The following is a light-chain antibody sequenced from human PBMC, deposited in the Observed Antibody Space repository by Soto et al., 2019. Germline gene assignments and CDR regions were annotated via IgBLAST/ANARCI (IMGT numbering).Light chain of an antibody. CDR2: LGS. CDR1: QSLLHSNGYNY. V-gene: IGKV2-28*01. Sequence: DIVMTQSPLSLPVTPGEPASISCRSSQSLLHSNGYNYLDWYLQKPGQSPQLLIYLGSNRASGGPDRFRGSGSGTDFTLKISRVEAEDVGVYYCKQALQTAWTVGQGTKVEIK. J-gene: IGKJ1*01. CDR3: KQALQTAWT.